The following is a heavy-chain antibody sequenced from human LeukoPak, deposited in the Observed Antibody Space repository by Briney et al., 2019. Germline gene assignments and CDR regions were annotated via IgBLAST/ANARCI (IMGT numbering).Heavy chain of an antibody. CDR2: TYYRSRWY. D-gene: IGHD7-27*01. Sequence: SQTLLLTCAMSGNRVSINSAAWDWIRQSPSRGLEWLGRTYYRSRWYRITMNPDTSKNQFSLKLNSVTPEDTAVFYCAREWGPTTIYDDWGQGTLVTVSS. V-gene: IGHV6-1*01. CDR3: AREWGPTTIYDD. CDR1: GNRVSINSAA. J-gene: IGHJ4*02.